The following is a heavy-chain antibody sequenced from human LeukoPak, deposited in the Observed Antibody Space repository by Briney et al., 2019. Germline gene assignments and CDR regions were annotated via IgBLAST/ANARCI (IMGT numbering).Heavy chain of an antibody. Sequence: ASVKVSCKASGYTLTSYGISWVRQAPGQGLEWMGWISAYNGNTNYAQKLQGRVTMTTDTSTSTAYMELRSLRSDDTAVYYCARVGGGGSTVTNLFDYWGQGTLVTVSS. V-gene: IGHV1-18*01. D-gene: IGHD4-17*01. CDR2: ISAYNGNT. J-gene: IGHJ4*02. CDR1: GYTLTSYG. CDR3: ARVGGGGSTVTNLFDY.